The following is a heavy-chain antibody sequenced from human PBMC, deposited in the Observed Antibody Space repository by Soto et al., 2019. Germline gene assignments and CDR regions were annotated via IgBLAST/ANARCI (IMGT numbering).Heavy chain of an antibody. CDR1: GGTFSSYA. CDR2: IIPIFGTA. D-gene: IGHD2-15*01. V-gene: IGHV1-69*12. Sequence: QVQLVQSGAEVKKPGSSVKVSCKASGGTFSSYAISWVRQAPGQGLEWMGGIIPIFGTANYAQKFQGRVTITADESTSTADMELSSLRSEDTAVYYCARDGGDCSGGSCYACHYWGQGTLVTVSS. CDR3: ARDGGDCSGGSCYACHY. J-gene: IGHJ4*02.